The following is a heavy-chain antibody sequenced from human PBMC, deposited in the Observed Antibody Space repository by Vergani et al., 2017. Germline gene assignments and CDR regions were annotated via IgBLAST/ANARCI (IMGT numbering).Heavy chain of an antibody. Sequence: QVQLVESGGGVVQPGRSLRLSCAASGFTFSSYTMHWVRQAPGKGLEWVAVISSDGSNKYYADSVKGRFTISRDNAKNSLYLQMNSLRAEDTAVYYCARDMGGSGWYYFDYWGQGTLVTVSS. J-gene: IGHJ4*02. CDR1: GFTFSSYT. D-gene: IGHD6-19*01. CDR2: ISSDGSNK. CDR3: ARDMGGSGWYYFDY. V-gene: IGHV3-30-3*01.